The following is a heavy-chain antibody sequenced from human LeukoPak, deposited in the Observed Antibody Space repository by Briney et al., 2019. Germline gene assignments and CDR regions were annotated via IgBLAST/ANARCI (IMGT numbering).Heavy chain of an antibody. CDR2: IYTSGST. Sequence: SETLSLTCTVSGGSISSYYWSWIRQPAGKGLEWIGRIYTSGSTNYNPSLKSRVTMSVDTSKNQFSLKLSSVTAADTAVYCCAREWALKWELLGGWFDPWGQGTLVTVSS. D-gene: IGHD1-26*01. J-gene: IGHJ5*02. CDR3: AREWALKWELLGGWFDP. V-gene: IGHV4-4*07. CDR1: GGSISSYY.